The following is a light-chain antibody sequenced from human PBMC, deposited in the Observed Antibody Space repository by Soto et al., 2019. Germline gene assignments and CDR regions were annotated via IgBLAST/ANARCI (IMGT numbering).Light chain of an antibody. CDR2: SLN. CDR1: SSNIGSNP. V-gene: IGLV1-44*01. J-gene: IGLJ2*01. CDR3: ASWDDSMNGVV. Sequence: QSVFTQPPSASVTPGQRVTISCSGSSSNIGSNPVIWYQQFPGTAPKLLIYSLNRRPSGVTDRFSGSKSGTSASLAISGLQSEDEADYYCASWDDSMNGVVFGGGTKLTVL.